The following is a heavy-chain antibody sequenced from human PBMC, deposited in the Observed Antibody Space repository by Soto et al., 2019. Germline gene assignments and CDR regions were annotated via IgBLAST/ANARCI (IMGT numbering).Heavy chain of an antibody. CDR2: IYYSGST. CDR3: ARHISRKTNPEKNCSSTGCYVFYYGMDV. D-gene: IGHD2-2*01. CDR1: GGSISSYY. Sequence: PSETLSLTCTVSGGSISSYYWSWIRQPPGKGLEWIGSIYYSGSTYYNPSLKSRVTISVDTSKNQFSLKLSSVTAADTAVYYCARHISRKTNPEKNCSSTGCYVFYYGMDVWGQGTTVTVS. J-gene: IGHJ6*02. V-gene: IGHV4-39*01.